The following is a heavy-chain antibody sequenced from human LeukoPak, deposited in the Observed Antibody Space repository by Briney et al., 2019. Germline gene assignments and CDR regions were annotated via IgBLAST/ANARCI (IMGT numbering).Heavy chain of an antibody. CDR1: GFTFSTYA. D-gene: IGHD3-22*01. CDR2: MSGNAGSI. Sequence: PGGSLRLSCAASGFTFSTYAMSWVRQAPGKGLQWVSTMSGNAGSIYYADSVKGRFTISRDNSKNTLYLQMNSLRGEDTAVYYCAKDYYDSSGYPGLDAFDIWGQGTMVTVSS. CDR3: AKDYYDSSGYPGLDAFDI. J-gene: IGHJ3*02. V-gene: IGHV3-23*01.